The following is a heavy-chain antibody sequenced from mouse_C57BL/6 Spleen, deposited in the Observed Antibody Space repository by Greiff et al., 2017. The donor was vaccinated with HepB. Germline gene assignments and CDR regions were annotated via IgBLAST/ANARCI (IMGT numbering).Heavy chain of an antibody. D-gene: IGHD1-1*01. V-gene: IGHV5-17*01. CDR2: ISSGSSTI. CDR3: AREYYYGSIY. J-gene: IGHJ2*01. Sequence: EVKLEESGGGLVKPGGSLKLSCAASGFTFSDYGMHWVRQAPEKGLEWVAYISSGSSTIYYADTVKGRFTISRDNAKNTLFLQMTSLRSEDTAMYYCAREYYYGSIYWGQGTTLTVSS. CDR1: GFTFSDYG.